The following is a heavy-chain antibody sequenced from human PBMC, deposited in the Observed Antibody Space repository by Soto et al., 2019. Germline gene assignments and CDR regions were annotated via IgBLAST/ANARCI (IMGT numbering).Heavy chain of an antibody. J-gene: IGHJ6*02. Sequence: EVQLVESGGGLVKPGRSLRLSCAASGFTFSNAWMNWVRQAPGKGLEWVGRIKSKTDGGTTDYAAPVKGRFTISRDDSKNTMYLQMNSLKTADTAVYYCTTGVGETVTTRADLTANYYYYGMDVWGQGTTVTVSS. V-gene: IGHV3-15*07. CDR1: GFTFSNAW. D-gene: IGHD3-10*01. CDR2: IKSKTDGGTT. CDR3: TTGVGETVTTRADLTANYYYYGMDV.